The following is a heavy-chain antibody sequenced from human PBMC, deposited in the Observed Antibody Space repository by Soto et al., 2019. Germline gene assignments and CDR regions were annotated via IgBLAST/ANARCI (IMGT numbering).Heavy chain of an antibody. J-gene: IGHJ4*02. CDR2: ISGSGGST. D-gene: IGHD2-2*01. CDR3: VGFCSSTSCSNLDY. Sequence: GGSLRLSCAASGFTFSNYAMTWVRQAPGKGLEWVSGISGSGGSTYYADSVKGRFTISRENSKNTLYLQMNSLRAEDTAVYYCVGFCSSTSCSNLDYWGQGTLVTVSS. V-gene: IGHV3-23*01. CDR1: GFTFSNYA.